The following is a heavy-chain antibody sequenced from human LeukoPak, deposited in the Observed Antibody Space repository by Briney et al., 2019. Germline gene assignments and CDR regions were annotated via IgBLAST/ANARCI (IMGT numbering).Heavy chain of an antibody. CDR2: IYYTGST. V-gene: IGHV4-59*08. CDR3: ARRSVVTAINFDAFDI. J-gene: IGHJ3*02. D-gene: IGHD2-21*02. CDR1: GGSISSYY. Sequence: SETLSLTCTVSGGSISSYYWNWIRQPPGKGLEWIGYIYYTGSTNYNPSLKSRVTISLDTSKNQFSLKLSSETAADTAVYYCARRSVVTAINFDAFDIWGQGAMVTVSS.